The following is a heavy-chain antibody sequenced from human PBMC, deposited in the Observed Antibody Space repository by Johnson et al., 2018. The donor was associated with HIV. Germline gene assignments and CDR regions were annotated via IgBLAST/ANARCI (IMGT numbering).Heavy chain of an antibody. CDR3: ARDISYDSSASQGAFDI. V-gene: IGHV3-23*04. CDR1: GFTFSYYA. CDR2: ISGSGGST. Sequence: VQLVESGGGLVQPGGSLRLSCAASGFTFSYYAMSWARQAPGKGLEWVSAISGSGGSTYYADSVKGRFTISRDNSKNSLYLQMNSLRAEDTALYYCARDISYDSSASQGAFDIWGQGTMVTVSS. D-gene: IGHD3-22*01. J-gene: IGHJ3*02.